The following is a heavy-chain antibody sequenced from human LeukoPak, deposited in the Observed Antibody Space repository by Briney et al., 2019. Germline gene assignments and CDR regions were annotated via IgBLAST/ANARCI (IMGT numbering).Heavy chain of an antibody. D-gene: IGHD3-10*01. CDR1: GGSFSGYY. J-gene: IGHJ4*02. CDR2: INHSGST. Sequence: SETLSLTCAVYGGSFSGYYWSWIRQPPGKGLEWIGEINHSGSTNYNPSLKSRVTISVDTSKNQFSLKLSSVTAADTAVYYCAGAMVRGVTRAHYYFDYWGQGTLVTVSS. V-gene: IGHV4-34*01. CDR3: AGAMVRGVTRAHYYFDY.